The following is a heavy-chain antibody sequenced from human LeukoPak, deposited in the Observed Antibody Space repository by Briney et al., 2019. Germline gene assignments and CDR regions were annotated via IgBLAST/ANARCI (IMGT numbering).Heavy chain of an antibody. CDR1: GFTFSSYA. V-gene: IGHV3-23*01. D-gene: IGHD3-10*01. Sequence: PGGSLRLSCGASGFTFSSYAMSWVRQAPGKGLEWVSSLTASGGSSYHADSVKGRFTISRDNSKNTLYLQMNSLRGEDTAVYYCAKGYGYHYGAGSYLGGSAFDIWGQGTMVTVSS. CDR2: LTASGGSS. CDR3: AKGYGYHYGAGSYLGGSAFDI. J-gene: IGHJ3*02.